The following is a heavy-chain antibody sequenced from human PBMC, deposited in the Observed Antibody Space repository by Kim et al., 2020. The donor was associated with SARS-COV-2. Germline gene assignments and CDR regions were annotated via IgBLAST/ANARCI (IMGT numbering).Heavy chain of an antibody. CDR1: GFTFSSYA. Sequence: GGSLRLSCVASGFTFSSYALHWVRQATGKGLEWVALVSHDGNNKHYADSVKGRFTISRDNSKKTLYLQMNSLRAEDTAVYYCARDRAYQLLYDYYYYYGMDVWGQGTTVTVSS. V-gene: IGHV3-30-3*01. CDR3: ARDRAYQLLYDYYYYYGMDV. CDR2: VSHDGNNK. D-gene: IGHD2-2*02. J-gene: IGHJ6*02.